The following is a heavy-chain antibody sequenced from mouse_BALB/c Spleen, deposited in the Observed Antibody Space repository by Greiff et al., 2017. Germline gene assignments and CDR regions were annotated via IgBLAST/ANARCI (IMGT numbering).Heavy chain of an antibody. Sequence: EVQLQQSGPGLVKPSQSLSLTCSVTGYSITSGYYWNWIRQFPGNKLEWMGYISYDGSNNYNPSLKNRISITRDTSKNQFFLKLNSVTTEDTATYYCARGGLLYYFAYWGQGTTLTVSS. CDR1: GYSITSGYY. CDR2: ISYDGSN. J-gene: IGHJ2*01. D-gene: IGHD2-3*01. V-gene: IGHV3-6*02. CDR3: ARGGLLYYFAY.